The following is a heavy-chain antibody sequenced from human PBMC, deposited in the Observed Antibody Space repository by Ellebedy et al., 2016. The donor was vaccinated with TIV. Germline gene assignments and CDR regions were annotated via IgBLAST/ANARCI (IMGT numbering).Heavy chain of an antibody. CDR3: AKDAAASNYDRFFDY. CDR2: INPSAGTT. Sequence: ASVKVSXXASGYTFSTYYMHWVRQAPGQGLEWMGIINPSAGTTDYAQQFRGRVTMTRDTSTSTVYMELSSLRSEDTAVYYCAKDAAASNYDRFFDYWGQGTLVTVSS. CDR1: GYTFSTYY. D-gene: IGHD3-9*01. J-gene: IGHJ4*02. V-gene: IGHV1-46*01.